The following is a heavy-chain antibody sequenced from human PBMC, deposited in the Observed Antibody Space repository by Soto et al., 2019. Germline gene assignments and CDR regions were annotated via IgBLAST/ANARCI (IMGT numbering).Heavy chain of an antibody. D-gene: IGHD1-26*01. V-gene: IGHV4-39*01. CDR2: IYYIGTT. Sequence: SSETLSLTCTVSGGSITSSRYYWGWIRQSPGKGLEWIGSIYYIGTTYYSPSLKSRVTISVDTSKNQFSLKLNSVTAADTAVYYCARNLDSGTYLFDYWGQGTLVTVSS. CDR3: ARNLDSGTYLFDY. J-gene: IGHJ4*02. CDR1: GGSITSSRYY.